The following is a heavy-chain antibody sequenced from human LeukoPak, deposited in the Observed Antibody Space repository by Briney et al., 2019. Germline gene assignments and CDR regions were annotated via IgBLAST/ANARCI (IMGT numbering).Heavy chain of an antibody. V-gene: IGHV1-8*02. D-gene: IGHD3-3*01. CDR1: GYTFTSYG. Sequence: ASVKVSCKASGYTFTSYGISWVRQAPGQGLGWMGWMNPNSGNTGYAQKFQGRVTMTRNTSISTAYMELSSLRSEDTAVYYCARGGWVRFLEWLSKNYYYYYMDVWGKGTTVTVSS. J-gene: IGHJ6*03. CDR2: MNPNSGNT. CDR3: ARGGWVRFLEWLSKNYYYYYMDV.